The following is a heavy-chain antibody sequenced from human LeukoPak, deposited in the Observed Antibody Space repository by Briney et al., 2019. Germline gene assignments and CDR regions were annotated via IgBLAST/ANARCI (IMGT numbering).Heavy chain of an antibody. CDR3: ARDMRDGMDYDFWSGYYRGHYFDY. D-gene: IGHD3-3*01. J-gene: IGHJ4*02. CDR2: ISYDGSNK. CDR1: GFTFSSYA. V-gene: IGHV3-30-3*01. Sequence: PGGSLRLSCAASGFTFSSYAMHWVRQAPGKGLEWVAVISYDGSNKYYADSVKGRFTISRDNSKNTLYLQMNSLRAEDTAVYYCARDMRDGMDYDFWSGYYRGHYFDYWDQGTLVTVSS.